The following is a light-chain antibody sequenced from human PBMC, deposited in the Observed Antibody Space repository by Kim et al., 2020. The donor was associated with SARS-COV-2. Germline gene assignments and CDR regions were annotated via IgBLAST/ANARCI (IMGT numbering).Light chain of an antibody. CDR2: KVS. CDR1: QSLVHSNGNTY. Sequence: DVVMTQSPLSLPVIPGQPASISCRSSQSLVHSNGNTYLIWFHQRSGQSPRRLIYKVSNRDSGVPDRFSGSGSGTDFTLKISRVEAEDVGIYYCMQGSHWPMTFGQGTKVDIK. V-gene: IGKV2-30*02. CDR3: MQGSHWPMT. J-gene: IGKJ1*01.